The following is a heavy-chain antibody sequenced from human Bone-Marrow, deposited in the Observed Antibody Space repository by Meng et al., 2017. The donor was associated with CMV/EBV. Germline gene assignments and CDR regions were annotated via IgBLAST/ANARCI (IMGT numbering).Heavy chain of an antibody. CDR1: GYTFTSYY. CDR2: INPSGGGT. Sequence: ASVKVSCKASGYTFTSYYIHCVRQAPGQGLEWMGIINPSGGGTSYAQKFQGRVTMTRDTSTSTVYMELSSLRSEDTAVYYCAREYSSSWDYWGQGKLVTVYS. J-gene: IGHJ4*02. CDR3: AREYSSSWDY. V-gene: IGHV1-46*01. D-gene: IGHD6-6*01.